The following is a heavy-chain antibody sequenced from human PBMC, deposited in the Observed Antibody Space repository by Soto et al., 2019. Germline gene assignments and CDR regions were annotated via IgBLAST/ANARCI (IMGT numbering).Heavy chain of an antibody. D-gene: IGHD6-19*01. CDR1: GYTFTSYD. CDR3: ARQGGAVAGLSDYYYYMDV. Sequence: GASVKVSCKASGYTFTSYDINWVRQATGQGLEWMGWMNPNSGNTGYAQKFQGRVTMTRNTSISTAYMELSSLRSEDTAVYYCARQGGAVAGLSDYYYYMDVWGKGTTVTVSS. V-gene: IGHV1-8*01. J-gene: IGHJ6*03. CDR2: MNPNSGNT.